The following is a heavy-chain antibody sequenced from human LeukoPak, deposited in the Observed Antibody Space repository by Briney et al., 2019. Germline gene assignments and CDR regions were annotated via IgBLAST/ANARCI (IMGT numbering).Heavy chain of an antibody. V-gene: IGHV3-48*01. CDR3: ARDQDGVGAPGYSDY. CDR1: GFTFSSYS. D-gene: IGHD1-26*01. J-gene: IGHJ4*02. Sequence: GGSLRLSCAASGFTFSSYSMNWVRQVPGKGLEWVSYISSSSSTIYYADSVKGRFTISRDNAKNSLYLQMNSLRAEDTAVYYCARDQDGVGAPGYSDYWGQGTLVTVSS. CDR2: ISSSSSTI.